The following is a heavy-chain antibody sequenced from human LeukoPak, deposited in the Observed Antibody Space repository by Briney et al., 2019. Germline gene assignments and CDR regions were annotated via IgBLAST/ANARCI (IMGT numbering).Heavy chain of an antibody. CDR1: GFSVSDNH. D-gene: IGHD4-23*01. J-gene: IGHJ4*02. CDR2: ISNSGTT. CDR3: AGFGGNSF. Sequence: GGSLRLSCAASGFSVSDNHVTWVRQAPGKGLEWVSVISNSGTTYYADSVKGRLTISRDNSRNTVYLQMNSLRAEDTAVYYCAGFGGNSFWGPGTLVTVSS. V-gene: IGHV3-66*01.